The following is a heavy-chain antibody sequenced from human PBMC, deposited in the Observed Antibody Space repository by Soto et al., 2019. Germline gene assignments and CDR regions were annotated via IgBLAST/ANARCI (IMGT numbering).Heavy chain of an antibody. D-gene: IGHD6-13*01. CDR3: AKDGGGYSSSWYNWFDP. V-gene: IGHV3-23*01. CDR2: ISGSGGST. CDR1: GFTFSSYA. J-gene: IGHJ5*02. Sequence: GGSLRLSCAASGFTFSSYAMSWVRQAPGKGLEWVSAISGSGGSTYYADSVKGRFTISRDNSKNTLYLQMNSLRAEDTAVYYCAKDGGGYSSSWYNWFDPWGQGTLVTVSS.